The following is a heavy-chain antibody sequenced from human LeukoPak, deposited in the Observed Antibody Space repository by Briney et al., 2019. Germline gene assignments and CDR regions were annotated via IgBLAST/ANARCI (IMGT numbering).Heavy chain of an antibody. CDR1: GGSISSGGYY. CDR3: AREVIVVVQAASRWFDP. Sequence: SETLSLTCTVSGGSISSGGYYWSWIRQHPGKGLEWIGYIYYSGSTYYNPSLKSRVTISVDTSKNQFSLKLSSVTAADTAVYYCAREVIVVVQAASRWFDPWGQGTLVTVSS. D-gene: IGHD2-2*01. V-gene: IGHV4-31*03. J-gene: IGHJ5*02. CDR2: IYYSGST.